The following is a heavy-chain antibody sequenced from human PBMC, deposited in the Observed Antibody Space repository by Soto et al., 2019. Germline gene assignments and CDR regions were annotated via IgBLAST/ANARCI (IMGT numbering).Heavy chain of an antibody. CDR1: GFTFSSYD. J-gene: IGHJ3*01. D-gene: IGHD2-8*02. CDR2: IDSSSSNT. Sequence: GGSLRLSCAASGFTFSSYDMNWVRQAPGKGLEWVSAIDSSSSNTYYADSVKGRFTISRDNSKNTLYLQMNTLRAEDTAVYYCAREVGYITGWDSFDLWGQGTMVTVSS. CDR3: AREVGYITGWDSFDL. V-gene: IGHV3-23*01.